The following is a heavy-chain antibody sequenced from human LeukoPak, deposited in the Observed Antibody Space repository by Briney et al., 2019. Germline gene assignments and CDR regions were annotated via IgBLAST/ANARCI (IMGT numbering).Heavy chain of an antibody. CDR3: APLYCSSTSCLA. D-gene: IGHD2-2*01. CDR2: INWNGGST. V-gene: IGHV3-20*04. Sequence: RPGGSLRLSCAASGFTFDDYGMSWVRQAPGKGLEWVSGINWNGGSTGYADSVKGRFTISRDNSKNTLYLQMNSLRAEDTAVYYCAPLYCSSTSCLAWGQGTLVTVSS. J-gene: IGHJ4*02. CDR1: GFTFDDYG.